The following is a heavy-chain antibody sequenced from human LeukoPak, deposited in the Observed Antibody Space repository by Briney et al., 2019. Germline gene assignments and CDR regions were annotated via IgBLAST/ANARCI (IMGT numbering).Heavy chain of an antibody. CDR2: INAVNGNT. CDR3: ARGRDYGDYVNYFDY. D-gene: IGHD4-17*01. J-gene: IGHJ4*02. V-gene: IGHV1-3*01. Sequence: ASVKVSCKASGGTFSSYAISWVRQAPGQGLEWMGWINAVNGNTKYSQKFQGRVTITRDTSASTAYMELSSLRSEDTAVYYCARGRDYGDYVNYFDYWGQGTLVTVSS. CDR1: GGTFSSYA.